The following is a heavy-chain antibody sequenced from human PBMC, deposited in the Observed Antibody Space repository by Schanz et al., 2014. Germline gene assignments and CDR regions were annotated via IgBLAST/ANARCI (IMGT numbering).Heavy chain of an antibody. CDR3: ARDRSPYTVFDY. J-gene: IGHJ4*02. D-gene: IGHD2-2*02. CDR1: GFIFNDYY. V-gene: IGHV3-11*04. Sequence: QVQLVESGGGLVKPGGSLRLSCAASGFIFNDYYMNWIRQAPGKGLEWLSYISRDGTTSYYADSVKGRFTISRDNAKNSLYLQMNSLRAEDTAVYYCARDRSPYTVFDYWGQGTLVTVSS. CDR2: ISRDGTTS.